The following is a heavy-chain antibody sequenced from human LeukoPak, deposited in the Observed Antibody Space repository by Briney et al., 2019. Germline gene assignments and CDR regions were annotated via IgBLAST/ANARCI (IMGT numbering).Heavy chain of an antibody. V-gene: IGHV3-64*01. J-gene: IGHJ4*02. Sequence: GGSLRLSCAASGFTFSSYAMHWVRQAPGKGLEYVSAISSNGGSTYYANSVKGRFTISRDNSKNTLYLQMNSLRAEDTAVYYCARGIEGYIQLWSLFDFWGQGALVTVSS. D-gene: IGHD5-18*01. CDR1: GFTFSSYA. CDR2: ISSNGGST. CDR3: ARGIEGYIQLWSLFDF.